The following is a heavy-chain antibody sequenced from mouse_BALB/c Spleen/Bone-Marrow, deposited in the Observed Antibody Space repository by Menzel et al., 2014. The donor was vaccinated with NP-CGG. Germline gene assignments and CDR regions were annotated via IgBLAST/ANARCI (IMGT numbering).Heavy chain of an antibody. Sequence: EVKVVESGGDLVKPGGSLKLSCAASGFTFSNYGMSWVRQTPDKRLEWVATISSGGSYTYFPDSVKGRFTISRDNAKNTLYLQMNGLKSEDAAMYYCARLTPDYAMDYWGQGTSVTVSS. V-gene: IGHV5-6*01. CDR1: GFTFSNYG. CDR3: ARLTPDYAMDY. J-gene: IGHJ4*01. CDR2: ISSGGSYT. D-gene: IGHD1-3*01.